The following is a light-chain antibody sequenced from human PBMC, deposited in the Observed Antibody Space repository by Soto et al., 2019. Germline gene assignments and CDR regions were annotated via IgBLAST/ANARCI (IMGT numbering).Light chain of an antibody. CDR2: GAS. J-gene: IGKJ1*01. Sequence: EIVMTQPPVALCVNTEDRAPLSCRARRSVGSSLAWYQQRPGQAPRLLIFGASTRATGIPARFSGSGSGTGFTLTISSLQSEDFAVYYCQQFNTWPRTFGQGTKVDIK. CDR3: QQFNTWPRT. V-gene: IGKV3-15*01. CDR1: RSVGSS.